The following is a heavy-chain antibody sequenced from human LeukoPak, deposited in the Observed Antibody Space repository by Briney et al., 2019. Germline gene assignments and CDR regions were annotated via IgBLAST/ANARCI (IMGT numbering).Heavy chain of an antibody. CDR1: GFTFSSYS. Sequence: GGSLRLSCAASGFTFSSYSMNWVRQAPGKGLEWVSYISSSSSTIYYADSVKGRFTISRDNAKNSLYLQMNSLRAEDTAVYYCARDRFQGATSSEAFDIWGQGTMVTVSS. J-gene: IGHJ3*02. D-gene: IGHD1-26*01. CDR3: ARDRFQGATSSEAFDI. V-gene: IGHV3-48*01. CDR2: ISSSSSTI.